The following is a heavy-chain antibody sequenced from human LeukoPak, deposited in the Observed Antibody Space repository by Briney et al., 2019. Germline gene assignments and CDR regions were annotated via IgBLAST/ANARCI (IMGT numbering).Heavy chain of an antibody. CDR3: ARAFVVHDY. J-gene: IGHJ4*02. CDR2: IYHSGST. Sequence: SETLSLTCTVSGYSISSGYYWGWIRQPPGKGLEWIGSIYHSGSTYYNPSLKSRVTMSVDTSKNQFSLKLSSVTAADTAVYYCARAFVVHDYWGQGTLVTVSS. D-gene: IGHD3-10*01. CDR1: GYSISSGYY. V-gene: IGHV4-38-2*02.